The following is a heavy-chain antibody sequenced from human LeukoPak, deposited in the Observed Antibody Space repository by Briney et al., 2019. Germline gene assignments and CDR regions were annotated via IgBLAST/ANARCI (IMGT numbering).Heavy chain of an antibody. CDR3: ARENYGDYDY. D-gene: IGHD4-17*01. V-gene: IGHV3-30-3*01. J-gene: IGHJ4*02. Sequence: PGRSLRLSCAASGFTFSSYAMHWVRQAPGKGLEWVAVISYDGSNKYYADSVKGRFTISRGNSKNTLYLQMNSLRAEDTAVYYCARENYGDYDYWGQGTLVTVSS. CDR1: GFTFSSYA. CDR2: ISYDGSNK.